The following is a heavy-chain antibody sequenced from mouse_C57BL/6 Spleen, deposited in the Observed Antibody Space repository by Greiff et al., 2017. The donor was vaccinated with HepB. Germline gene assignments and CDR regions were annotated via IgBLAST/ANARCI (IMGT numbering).Heavy chain of an antibody. CDR1: GFTFSDYY. D-gene: IGHD4-1*01. CDR3: ARDNWDRYFDY. J-gene: IGHJ2*01. Sequence: EVQRVESEGGLVQPGSSMKLSCTASGFTFSDYYMAWVRQVPEKGLEWVANINYDGSSTYYLDSLKSRFIISRDNAKNILYLQMSSLKSEDTATYYCARDNWDRYFDYWGQGTTLTVSS. CDR2: INYDGSST. V-gene: IGHV5-16*01.